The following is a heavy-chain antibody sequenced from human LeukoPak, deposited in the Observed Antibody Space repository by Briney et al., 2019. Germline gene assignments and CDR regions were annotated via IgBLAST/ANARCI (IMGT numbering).Heavy chain of an antibody. J-gene: IGHJ6*03. CDR1: GYTFTSYG. CDR3: ARSGSGSYYTRLYYYYYMDV. CDR2: ISAYNGNT. D-gene: IGHD3-10*01. Sequence: GASVKVSCKASGYTFTSYGISWVRQAPGQGLEWMGWISAYNGNTNYAQKLQGRVTMTTDTSTSTAYMELRSLRSDDTAVYYCARSGSGSYYTRLYYYYYMDVWGEGTTVTISS. V-gene: IGHV1-18*01.